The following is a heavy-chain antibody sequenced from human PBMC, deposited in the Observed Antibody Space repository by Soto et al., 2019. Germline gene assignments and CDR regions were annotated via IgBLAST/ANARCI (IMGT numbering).Heavy chain of an antibody. CDR3: ARSQVDTAPSGFFDY. J-gene: IGHJ4*02. CDR1: GGTFSSYA. V-gene: IGHV1-69*13. Sequence: GASVKVSCKASGGTFSSYAISWVRQAPGQGLEWMGGIIPIFGTANYAQKFQGRVMITADEPTSTAYMELSSLRSEDTAVYYCARSQVDTAPSGFFDYWGQGTLVTVSS. CDR2: IIPIFGTA. D-gene: IGHD5-18*01.